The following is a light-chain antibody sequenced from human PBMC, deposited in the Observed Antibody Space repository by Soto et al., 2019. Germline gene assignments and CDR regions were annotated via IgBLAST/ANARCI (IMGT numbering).Light chain of an antibody. CDR3: QSYDSSLSGSVV. V-gene: IGLV1-40*01. Sequence: QSVLTQPPSVSEAPGQRVTISCTGSSSNIGAGYDVHWYQQLPGTAPKLLIYGNSNRPSGVPDRFSGSKSGTSASLAITGLQAEAEADYYCQSYDSSLSGSVVFGGGTKLTVL. CDR1: SSNIGAGYD. J-gene: IGLJ2*01. CDR2: GNS.